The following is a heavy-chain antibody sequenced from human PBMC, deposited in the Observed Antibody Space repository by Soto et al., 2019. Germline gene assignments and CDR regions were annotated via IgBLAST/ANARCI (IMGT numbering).Heavy chain of an antibody. CDR2: IIPILGIA. D-gene: IGHD3-10*01. CDR1: GGTFSSYT. Sequence: QVQLVQSGAEVKKPGSSVKVSCKASGGTFSSYTISWVRQAPGQGLEWMGRIIPILGIANYAQKFQGRVTITADKSTSTAYRELSSLRSEDTAVYYCAGVTMVRGVITFDYWGQGTLVTVSS. J-gene: IGHJ4*02. CDR3: AGVTMVRGVITFDY. V-gene: IGHV1-69*02.